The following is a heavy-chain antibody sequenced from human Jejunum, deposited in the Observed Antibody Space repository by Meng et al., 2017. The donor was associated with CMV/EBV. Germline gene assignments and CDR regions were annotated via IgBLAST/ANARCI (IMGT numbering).Heavy chain of an antibody. Sequence: ASGFTFSSSWMTWVRQVQGKGLKWVANIKQDGGERYYVESVKGRFTISRNNAKNSLFLQMDGLRAEDTAVYYCARQKCGGDCDMDVWGQGTTVTVSS. V-gene: IGHV3-7*01. CDR2: IKQDGGER. CDR1: GFTFSSSW. D-gene: IGHD2-21*01. CDR3: ARQKCGGDCDMDV. J-gene: IGHJ6*02.